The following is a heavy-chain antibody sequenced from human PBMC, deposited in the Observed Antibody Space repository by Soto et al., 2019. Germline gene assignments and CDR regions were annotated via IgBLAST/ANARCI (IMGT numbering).Heavy chain of an antibody. J-gene: IGHJ4*02. Sequence: EVQLVESGGGLVKPGGSLRLSCTGSGFPFSAYNINWVRQAPGKGLEWVSSITVGSSHIYQPNSMKGRFTISRDDAKNSVYLQIDCLRDEDTALYYCSRSPEVGVRGAYWGQGTLVTVSS. V-gene: IGHV3-21*01. CDR2: ITVGSSHI. CDR3: SRSPEVGVRGAY. CDR1: GFPFSAYN. D-gene: IGHD3-16*01.